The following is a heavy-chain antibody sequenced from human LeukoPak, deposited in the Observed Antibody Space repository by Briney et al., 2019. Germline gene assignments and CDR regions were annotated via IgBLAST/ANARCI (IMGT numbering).Heavy chain of an antibody. CDR3: ARDKVVGATYFDY. V-gene: IGHV3-7*01. CDR1: GFMFPTYW. J-gene: IGHJ4*02. CDR2: INQDGSEK. D-gene: IGHD1-26*01. Sequence: GGSLRLSCAASGFMFPTYWMSWVRQVPGKGLEWVANINQDGSEKYYVDSVKGRFTITRDNAKTSLYPQMNSLRAEDTGIYYCARDKVVGATYFDYWGQGILVTVSS.